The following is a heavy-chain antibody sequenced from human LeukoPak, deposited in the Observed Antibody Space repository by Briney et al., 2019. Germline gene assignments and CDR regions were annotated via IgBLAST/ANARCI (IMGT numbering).Heavy chain of an antibody. V-gene: IGHV4-59*11. Sequence: PSETLSVTCTVSGGSISSHYWSWIRQPPGKGLEWIGYIYYSGSTNYNPSLKSRVTISVDTSKNQFSLKLSSVTAADTAVYYCARATSGNPLPTSYYYYYMDVWGKGTTVTVSS. CDR1: GGSISSHY. CDR2: IYYSGST. J-gene: IGHJ6*03. D-gene: IGHD4-23*01. CDR3: ARATSGNPLPTSYYYYYMDV.